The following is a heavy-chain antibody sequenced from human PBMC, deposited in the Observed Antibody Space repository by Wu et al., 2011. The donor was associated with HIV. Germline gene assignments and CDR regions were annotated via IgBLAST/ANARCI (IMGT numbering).Heavy chain of an antibody. CDR3: VRDYKGWNDRAPKFDR. V-gene: IGHV1-69*04. CDR1: GGTFNSYG. D-gene: IGHD1-1*01. Sequence: QVQLVQSGAEVKKPGSSVKVSCKASGGTFNSYGISWVRQAPGQGLEWMGRIIPISGVVNIAQKFQGRVTLTADRPSSTAYMALTTLTSDDAAMYFCVRDYKGWNDRAPKFDRWGQGTLVSVSS. J-gene: IGHJ5*02. CDR2: IIPISGVV.